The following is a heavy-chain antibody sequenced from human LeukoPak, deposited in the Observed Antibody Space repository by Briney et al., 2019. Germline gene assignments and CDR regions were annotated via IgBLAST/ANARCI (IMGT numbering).Heavy chain of an antibody. J-gene: IGHJ2*01. D-gene: IGHD2-2*01. CDR3: ASPFRVVVDV. CDR1: GFTFNKYW. Sequence: PGGSLRLSCAASGFTFNKYWMTWVRQAPGKGLERVANIKQDGSEKYYVDSVKGRFTISRDNANNSLYLQMNSLRAEDTAVYYCASPFRVVVDVWGRGTLVTVSS. V-gene: IGHV3-7*01. CDR2: IKQDGSEK.